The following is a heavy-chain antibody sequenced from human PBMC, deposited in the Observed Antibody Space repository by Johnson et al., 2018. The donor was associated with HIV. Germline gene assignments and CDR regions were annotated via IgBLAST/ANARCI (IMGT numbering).Heavy chain of an antibody. CDR3: ARGSSYYYDSSGSDAFDI. CDR1: GFDFKSYA. J-gene: IGHJ3*02. V-gene: IGHV3-23*01. CDR2: IRYSGDTT. Sequence: VQLMESGGGLVQPGGSLRISCAASGFDFKSYAMSWVRQAPGKGLEWVSSIRYSGDTTYYADSVKDRFTISRDNSKNTLYLQMNSLRAEDTAVYYCARGSSYYYDSSGSDAFDIWGQGTMVTVSS. D-gene: IGHD3-22*01.